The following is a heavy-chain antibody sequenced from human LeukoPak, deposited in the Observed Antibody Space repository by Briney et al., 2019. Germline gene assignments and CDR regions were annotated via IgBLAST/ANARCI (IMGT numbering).Heavy chain of an antibody. CDR1: GGSFSGYY. CDR2: INHSGST. V-gene: IGHV4-34*01. J-gene: IGHJ3*02. Sequence: SETLSLTCAVYGGSFSGYYWSWIRQPPGKGLEWIGEINHSGSTNYNPSLKSRVTISVDTSKNQFSLKLSSVTAADTAVYYCARSGVRGVYDAFDIWGQGTMVTVSS. CDR3: ARSGVRGVYDAFDI. D-gene: IGHD3-10*01.